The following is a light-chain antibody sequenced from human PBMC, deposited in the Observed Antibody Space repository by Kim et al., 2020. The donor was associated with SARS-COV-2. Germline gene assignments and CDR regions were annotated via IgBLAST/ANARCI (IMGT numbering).Light chain of an antibody. J-gene: IGKJ2*01. CDR2: DAS. CDR3: QQYGT. Sequence: DIQLTQSPSSLSASVGDRVTITCQAGQDISDYLNWYQQKPGEVPKLLIYDASKLHTGVPSRFSGGGSGTHFTFTISSLQPEDVATYYCQQYGTFGQGTTLEI. V-gene: IGKV1-33*01. CDR1: QDISDY.